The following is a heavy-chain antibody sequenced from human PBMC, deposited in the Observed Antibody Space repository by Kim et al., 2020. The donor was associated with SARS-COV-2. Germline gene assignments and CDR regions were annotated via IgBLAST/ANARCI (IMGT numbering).Heavy chain of an antibody. Sequence: SFQGHVTISADKSISTAYLQWSSLKASDTAMYYCARQGANWNYQIGGIDYWGQGTLVTVSS. J-gene: IGHJ4*02. D-gene: IGHD1-7*01. V-gene: IGHV5-10-1*01. CDR3: ARQGANWNYQIGGIDY.